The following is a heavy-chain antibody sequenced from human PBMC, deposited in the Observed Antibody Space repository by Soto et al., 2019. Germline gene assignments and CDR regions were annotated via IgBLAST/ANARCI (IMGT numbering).Heavy chain of an antibody. CDR2: GG. D-gene: IGHD6-13*01. J-gene: IGHJ4*02. CDR3: TLRQDSSRGPIY. Sequence: QITLKESGPTLVKPTETLTLTCSVSGFSLSTCGRTLGWIRQPPGKAPEWLALGGQYSPSLQSRVTFTKDTSKNQVVLTLTDMDPADTATYYCTLRQDSSRGPIYWGQGILVTVSS. CDR1: GFSLSTCGRT. V-gene: IGHV2-5*01.